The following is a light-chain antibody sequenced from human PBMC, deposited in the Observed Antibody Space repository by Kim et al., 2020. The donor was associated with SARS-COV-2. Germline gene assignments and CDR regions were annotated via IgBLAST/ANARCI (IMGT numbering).Light chain of an antibody. J-gene: IGKJ1*01. V-gene: IGKV1-12*01. CDR2: DAS. CDR1: QDITKG. CDR3: QSANSVPPWA. Sequence: DIQMIQSPSSVSASVGDRLTITCRASQDITKGLAWYQQKPGRAPKLLIYDASNLLSGVPSRFSASGSGTYFTLTITGLQPDDFATYYCQSANSVPPWAFGQGTKVDIK.